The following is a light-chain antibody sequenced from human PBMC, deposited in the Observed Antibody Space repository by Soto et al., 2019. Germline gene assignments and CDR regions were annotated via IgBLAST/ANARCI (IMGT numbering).Light chain of an antibody. CDR2: AAS. V-gene: IGKV1-9*01. CDR1: QNINNW. Sequence: GARVTITCRASQNINNWIAWYQQKPGKAPKLLIYAASTLQSGVPSRFAGSGSGTDFTLTINSLQPEDFATYYCQQLESYPSTFGGGTKVDIK. CDR3: QQLESYPST. J-gene: IGKJ4*01.